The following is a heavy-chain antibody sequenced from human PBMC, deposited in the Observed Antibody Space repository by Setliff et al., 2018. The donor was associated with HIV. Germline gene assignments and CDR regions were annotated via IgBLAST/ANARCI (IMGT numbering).Heavy chain of an antibody. CDR1: GVSISSHY. D-gene: IGHD3-3*01. Sequence: TLSLTCTVSGVSISSHYWSWIRQPPGKGLEWIGYIYNSGRTNYNPSLTSRVTISLDTSKNQFSLRLNSVTAADTAVYYCARQEDNFWSGYPNWFDPWGQGTLVTVSS. CDR3: ARQEDNFWSGYPNWFDP. V-gene: IGHV4-59*08. J-gene: IGHJ5*02. CDR2: IYNSGRT.